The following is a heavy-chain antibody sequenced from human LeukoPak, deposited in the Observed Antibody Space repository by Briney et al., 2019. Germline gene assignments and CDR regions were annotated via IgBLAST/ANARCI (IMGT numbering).Heavy chain of an antibody. CDR1: GFTLSSYW. CDR2: IKQDGSEK. Sequence: GGSLRLSCAASGFTLSSYWMSWVRQAPGKGLEWVANIKQDGSEKYYVDSVKGRFTISRDNAKNSLYLQMNSLRAEDTAVYYCARDPSQLELLISDYWGQGTLVTVSS. J-gene: IGHJ4*02. CDR3: ARDPSQLELLISDY. D-gene: IGHD1-7*01. V-gene: IGHV3-7*01.